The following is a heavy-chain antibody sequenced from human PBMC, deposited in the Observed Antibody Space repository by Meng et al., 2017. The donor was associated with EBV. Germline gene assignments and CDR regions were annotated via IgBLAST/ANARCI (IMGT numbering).Heavy chain of an antibody. CDR1: GYTFTSYG. J-gene: IGHJ4*02. D-gene: IGHD3-22*01. Sequence: VQLVQSGAEVKKPGASVKVSFKASGYTFTSYGISWVRQAPGQGLEWMGWISAYNGNTNYAQKLQGRVTMTTGTSTSTAYMELRSLRSDDTAVYYCARDGRLYDTPSPFDYWGQGTLVTVSS. CDR2: ISAYNGNT. V-gene: IGHV1-18*01. CDR3: ARDGRLYDTPSPFDY.